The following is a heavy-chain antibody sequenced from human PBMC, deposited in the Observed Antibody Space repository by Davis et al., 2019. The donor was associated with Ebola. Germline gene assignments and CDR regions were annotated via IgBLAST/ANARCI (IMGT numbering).Heavy chain of an antibody. CDR3: VPGTWI. V-gene: IGHV3-30*03. CDR1: GFTFSSYG. CDR2: ISYDGSNK. J-gene: IGHJ4*02. D-gene: IGHD5-18*01. Sequence: GESLKISCAASGFTFSSYGMHWVRQAPGKGLEWVAVISYDGSNKYYADSVKGRFTISRDNSKNTLYLQMNSLRAEDTAVYYCVPGTWIRGQGSLVTVSS.